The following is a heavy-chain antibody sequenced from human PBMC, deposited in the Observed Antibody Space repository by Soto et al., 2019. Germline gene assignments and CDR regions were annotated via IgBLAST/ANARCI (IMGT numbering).Heavy chain of an antibody. Sequence: EVQLLESGGGLVQPGGSLRLSCVGSGFTFSSYDMTWVRQAPGKGLEWVSRISFYGSRDNTYYAASVKGRFTISRDNSRNTVYLQMDNLRVEDTAVYYCAKALYIDNGGPKDHWGQGTLVTVSS. J-gene: IGHJ4*02. CDR2: ISFYGSRDNT. D-gene: IGHD1-1*01. CDR3: AKALYIDNGGPKDH. CDR1: GFTFSSYD. V-gene: IGHV3-23*01.